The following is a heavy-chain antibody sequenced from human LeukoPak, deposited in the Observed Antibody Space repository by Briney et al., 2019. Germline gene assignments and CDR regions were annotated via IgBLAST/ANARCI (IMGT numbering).Heavy chain of an antibody. CDR1: GLSFSGQW. J-gene: IGHJ4*02. CDR2: IKYDGSAE. D-gene: IGHD3-16*01. CDR3: AYTNHLTC. Sequence: GGSLTLSCAASGLSFSGQWMNWVRQAPGQGLEWVAHIKYDGSAEYYADSVKGGSTSSEEIAKNSQSLQMSYVRAGVTAIYYCAYTNHLTCGGQGTRVTVSS. V-gene: IGHV3-7*01.